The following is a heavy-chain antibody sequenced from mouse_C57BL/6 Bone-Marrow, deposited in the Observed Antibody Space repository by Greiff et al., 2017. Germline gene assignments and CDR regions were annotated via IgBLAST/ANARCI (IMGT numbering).Heavy chain of an antibody. CDR1: GYTFTSYW. D-gene: IGHD1-1*01. V-gene: IGHV1-64*01. Sequence: QVQLQQPGAELVKPGASVKLSCKASGYTFTSYWMHWVKQRPGQGLEWIGMIHPNSGSTNYNEKFKSKATLTVDKSSSTAYMQLSSLTSEDSAVYYCARWPGYDGRGRYWGQGTTLTVSS. CDR3: ARWPGYDGRGRY. J-gene: IGHJ2*01. CDR2: IHPNSGST.